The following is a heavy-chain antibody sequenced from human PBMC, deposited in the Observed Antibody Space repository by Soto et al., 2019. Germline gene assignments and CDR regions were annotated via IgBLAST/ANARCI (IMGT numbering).Heavy chain of an antibody. V-gene: IGHV1-2*02. CDR2: INPNSGGT. D-gene: IGHD1-1*01. Sequence: QVQLVQSGAEVRKPGASVKVSCKASGYTFSDYYIRWVRQAPGQGLEWMGWINPNSGGTKYAPKFQGGVTMTRDTSITTADMELSRLRSGDTAVYYCAREPATAKPEGVDFWGQGTLVTVSS. CDR1: GYTFSDYY. CDR3: AREPATAKPEGVDF. J-gene: IGHJ4*02.